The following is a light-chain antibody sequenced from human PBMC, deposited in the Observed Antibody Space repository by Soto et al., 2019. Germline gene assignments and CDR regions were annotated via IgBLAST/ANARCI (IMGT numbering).Light chain of an antibody. CDR2: AAS. CDR1: QSINSY. CDR3: QHTNSFLALT. J-gene: IGKJ4*01. V-gene: IGKV1-12*01. Sequence: DIQMTQSPSSVSASVGDRVTITCRASQSINSYLAWYQQEPGKAPKLLIYAASRLQSGVPSRFSGSGSGTDFTLTISSLQVEDFATYFCQHTNSFLALTFGGGTKVEI.